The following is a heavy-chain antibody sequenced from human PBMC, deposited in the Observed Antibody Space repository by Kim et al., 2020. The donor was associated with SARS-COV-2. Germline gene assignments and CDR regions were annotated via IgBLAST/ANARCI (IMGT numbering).Heavy chain of an antibody. Sequence: SVKVSCKASGGTFSSYAISWVRQAPGQGLEWMGGIIPIFGTANYAQKFQGRVTITADESTSTAYMELSSLRSEDTAVYYCARVGYCSGGSCDYYYGMDVWGQGTTVTVSS. CDR3: ARVGYCSGGSCDYYYGMDV. CDR1: GGTFSSYA. V-gene: IGHV1-69*13. D-gene: IGHD2-15*01. J-gene: IGHJ6*02. CDR2: IIPIFGTA.